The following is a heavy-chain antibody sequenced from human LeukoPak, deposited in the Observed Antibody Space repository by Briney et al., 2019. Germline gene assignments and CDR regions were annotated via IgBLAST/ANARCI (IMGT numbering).Heavy chain of an antibody. CDR3: AKGELSPAFYYYYGMDV. CDR1: GFIFSSYA. CDR2: IRGSGGST. D-gene: IGHD2/OR15-2a*01. V-gene: IGHV3-23*01. J-gene: IGHJ6*02. Sequence: PGGSLRLSCAASGFIFSSYAMNWVRQAPGKGLEWVSVIRGSGGSTYYADSVKGRFTISRDNSKNTLYLQMNSLRAEDTAVYYCAKGELSPAFYYYYGMDVWGQGTTVTVSS.